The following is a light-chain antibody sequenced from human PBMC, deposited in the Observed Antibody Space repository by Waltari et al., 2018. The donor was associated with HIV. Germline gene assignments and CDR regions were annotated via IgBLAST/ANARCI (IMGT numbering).Light chain of an antibody. CDR3: QQYYSTPDT. V-gene: IGKV4-1*01. CDR1: QSVLYTSNNKNY. Sequence: DIVMTQSPDSLAVSLGERATINCKSSQSVLYTSNNKNYLAWYQQKPGPPPKLLIYWASTRESGVPDRFSGSGSGTDFTLTISSLQAEDVAVYYCQQYYSTPDTFGQGTKLEIK. J-gene: IGKJ2*01. CDR2: WAS.